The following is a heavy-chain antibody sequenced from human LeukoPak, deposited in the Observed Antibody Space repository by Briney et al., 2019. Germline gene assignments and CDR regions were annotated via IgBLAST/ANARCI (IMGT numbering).Heavy chain of an antibody. V-gene: IGHV4-34*01. J-gene: IGHJ4*02. CDR1: GGSISSYY. CDR2: INHSGST. CDR3: ARVPVVVTAPFDY. Sequence: SETLSLTCTVSGGSISSYYWSWIRQPPGKGLEWIGEINHSGSTNYNPSLKSRVTISVDTSKNQFSLKLSSVTAADTAVYYCARVPVVVTAPFDYWGQGTLVTVSS. D-gene: IGHD2-21*02.